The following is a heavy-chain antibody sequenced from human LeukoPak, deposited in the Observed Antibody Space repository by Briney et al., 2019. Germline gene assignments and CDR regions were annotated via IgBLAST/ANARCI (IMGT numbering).Heavy chain of an antibody. CDR1: GGSISSGSYY. CDR2: IYTSGST. Sequence: SETVSLTCTVSGGSISSGSYYWSWIRQPAGKGLEWIGRIYTSGSTNYNPSLKSRVTISVDTSKNQFSLKLSSVTAADTAVYYCARSGYSYGFDVDFDYWGQGTLVTVSS. J-gene: IGHJ4*02. CDR3: ARSGYSYGFDVDFDY. V-gene: IGHV4-61*02. D-gene: IGHD5-18*01.